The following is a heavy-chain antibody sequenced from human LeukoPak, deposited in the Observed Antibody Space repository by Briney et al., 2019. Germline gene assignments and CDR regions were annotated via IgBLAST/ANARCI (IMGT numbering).Heavy chain of an antibody. J-gene: IGHJ4*02. CDR1: GYTFTSYA. V-gene: IGHV7-4-1*02. CDR3: ARLSAHSGSHHDY. D-gene: IGHD1-26*01. CDR2: INTNTGNP. Sequence: EASVKVSCKASGYTFTSYAMNWVRQAPGQGLEWMGWINTNTGNPMYAQGFTGRFVFSLDTSVSTAYLQISSLKAEDTAVYYCARLSAHSGSHHDYWGQGTLVTVSS.